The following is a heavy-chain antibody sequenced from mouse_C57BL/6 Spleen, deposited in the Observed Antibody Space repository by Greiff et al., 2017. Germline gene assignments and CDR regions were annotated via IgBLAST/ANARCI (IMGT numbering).Heavy chain of an antibody. J-gene: IGHJ4*01. V-gene: IGHV5-16*01. CDR3: ARENYYGSSYDYAMDY. CDR2: INYDGSST. CDR1: GFTFSDYY. Sequence: EVKVVESEGGLVQPGSSMKLSCTASGFTFSDYYMAWVRQVPEKGLEWVANINYDGSSTYYLDSLKSRFIISRDNAKNILYLQMSSLKSEDTATXYCARENYYGSSYDYAMDYWGQGTSVTVSS. D-gene: IGHD1-1*01.